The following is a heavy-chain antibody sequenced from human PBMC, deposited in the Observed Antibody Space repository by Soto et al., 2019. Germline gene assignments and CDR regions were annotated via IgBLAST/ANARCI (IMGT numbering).Heavy chain of an antibody. CDR3: ARESGGATATLDYYYFYMDV. Sequence: QVQLVQSGAEVKKPGASVTVSCRSSGDTFTDYYMHWVRQAPGQGLEWMGWINPNSGVTKYAQKFQGWFTMTRDTSIRTVYMQLSRLRSYDTAVYYCARESGGATATLDYYYFYMDVWGTGTTVTVSS. D-gene: IGHD5-12*01. J-gene: IGHJ6*03. CDR2: INPNSGVT. CDR1: GDTFTDYY. V-gene: IGHV1-2*04.